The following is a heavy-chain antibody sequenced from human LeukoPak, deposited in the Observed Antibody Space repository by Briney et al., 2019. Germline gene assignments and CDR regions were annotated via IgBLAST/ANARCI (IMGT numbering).Heavy chain of an antibody. Sequence: ASVKVSCKASGYTFTSYGISWVRQAPGQGLEWMGWISVHNGNTNYAQKLQGRVTMTTDTSTSTVYLELRSLRSDDTAVYFCARDQNYGGLLYYFYGMDVWGQGTTVTVSS. V-gene: IGHV1-18*01. J-gene: IGHJ6*02. CDR1: GYTFTSYG. CDR2: ISVHNGNT. D-gene: IGHD4-23*01. CDR3: ARDQNYGGLLYYFYGMDV.